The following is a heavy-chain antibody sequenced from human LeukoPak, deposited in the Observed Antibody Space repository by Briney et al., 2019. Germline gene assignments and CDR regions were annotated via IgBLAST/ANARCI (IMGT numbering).Heavy chain of an antibody. CDR1: GFTFSSYA. Sequence: GGSLRLSCAASGFTFSSYAMSWVRQAPGKGLEWVSAISGSGGSTYYADSVKGRFTISRDNSKNTLYLQMNSLRAEDTAVYYCAKEGLRFLECPCDAFDIWGQGTMVTVSS. V-gene: IGHV3-23*01. J-gene: IGHJ3*02. CDR3: AKEGLRFLECPCDAFDI. CDR2: ISGSGGST. D-gene: IGHD3-3*01.